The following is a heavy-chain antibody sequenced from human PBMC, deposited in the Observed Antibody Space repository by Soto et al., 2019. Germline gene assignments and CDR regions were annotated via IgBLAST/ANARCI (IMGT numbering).Heavy chain of an antibody. CDR1: GGSISGYY. D-gene: IGHD2-15*01. Sequence: SETLSLTCTVSGGSISGYYWSWIRQPPGKRLEWIGYIYYTGSTNYNPSLKSRVTISIDTSKNQFSLQLSSVTAADTAVYYCARPLGSGYYYGMDVWGQGTTVTVSS. V-gene: IGHV4-59*08. CDR2: IYYTGST. CDR3: ARPLGSGYYYGMDV. J-gene: IGHJ6*02.